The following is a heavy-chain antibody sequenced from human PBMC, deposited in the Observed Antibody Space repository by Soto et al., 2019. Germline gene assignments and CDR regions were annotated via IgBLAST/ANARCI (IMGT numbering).Heavy chain of an antibody. J-gene: IGHJ3*02. CDR1: GGTFSSYT. CDR2: IIPILGIA. D-gene: IGHD3-3*01. Sequence: ASVKVSCKASGGTFSSYTISWVRQAPGQGLEWMGRIIPILGIANYAQKFQGRVTITADKSTSTAYMELSSLRSEDTAVYYCARDWYYDFWSGPPSDAFDIWGQGTMVTVSS. CDR3: ARDWYYDFWSGPPSDAFDI. V-gene: IGHV1-69*04.